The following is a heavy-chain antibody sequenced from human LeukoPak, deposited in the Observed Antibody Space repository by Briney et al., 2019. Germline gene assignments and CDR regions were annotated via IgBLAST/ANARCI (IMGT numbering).Heavy chain of an antibody. CDR2: INPSGGST. J-gene: IGHJ5*02. CDR1: GYSFINYY. D-gene: IGHD1-26*01. V-gene: IGHV1-46*01. Sequence: GASVKVSCKTSGYSFINYYIHWVRQAPGQGLEWMGIINPSGGSTSFAQKFQGRVTMTRDMSTSTVYMELRSLRSDDTAVYYCARVIFGRGYSSWFDPWGQGTLVTVSS. CDR3: ARVIFGRGYSSWFDP.